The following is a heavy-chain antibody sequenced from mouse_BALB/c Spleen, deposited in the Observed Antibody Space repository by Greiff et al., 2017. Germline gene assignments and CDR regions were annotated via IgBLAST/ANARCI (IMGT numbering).Heavy chain of an antibody. D-gene: IGHD1-1*01. Sequence: EVQRVESGGGLVKPGGSLKLSCAASGFTFSSYTMSWVRQTPEKRLEWVATISSGGGNTYYPDSVKGRFTISRDNAKNNLYLQMSSLRSEDTALYYCARAAYYYFDYWGQGTTLTVSA. CDR3: ARAAYYYFDY. CDR2: ISSGGGNT. J-gene: IGHJ2*01. CDR1: GFTFSSYT. V-gene: IGHV5-9*03.